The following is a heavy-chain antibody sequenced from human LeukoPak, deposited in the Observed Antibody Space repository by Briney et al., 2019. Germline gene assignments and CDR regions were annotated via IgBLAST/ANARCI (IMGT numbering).Heavy chain of an antibody. V-gene: IGHV4-59*12. CDR3: ARDEYAYGGRTHPYFFDY. CDR2: IYYSGST. D-gene: IGHD3-16*01. Sequence: SETLSLTCTVSGGCISSYYWSWIRQPPGKGLEWIGYIYYSGSTNYNPSLKSRVTISVDTSKNQFSLKLSSVTAADTAMYYCARDEYAYGGRTHPYFFDYWGQGTLVTVSS. J-gene: IGHJ4*02. CDR1: GGCISSYY.